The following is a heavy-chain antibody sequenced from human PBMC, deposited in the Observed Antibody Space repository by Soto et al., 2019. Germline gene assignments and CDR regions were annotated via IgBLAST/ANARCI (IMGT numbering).Heavy chain of an antibody. CDR1: GDSINTYT. V-gene: IGHV4-59*01. D-gene: IGHD1-1*01. CDR2: IFSCGIA. CDR3: GIGDQELDY. J-gene: IGHJ4*02. Sequence: SETLSLTCTVSGDSINTYTWTWIRQPPGRGLEWIGYIFSCGIANYNPSPQSRLTMSVHTSNNVFSLRLNSVSADDTAVNYSGIGDQELDYWGQGTLVTLSS.